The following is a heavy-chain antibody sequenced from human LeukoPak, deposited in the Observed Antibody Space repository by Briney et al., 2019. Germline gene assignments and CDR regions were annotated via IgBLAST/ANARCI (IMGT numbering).Heavy chain of an antibody. V-gene: IGHV4-34*01. D-gene: IGHD3-3*01. CDR2: INHSGST. CDR3: ARNTPSYDFWSGYYTWDAFDI. CDR1: GGSISSYY. Sequence: SETLSLTCTVSGGSISSYYWSWIRQPAGKGLEWIGEINHSGSTNYNPSLKSRVTISVDTSKNQFSLKLSSVTAADTAVYYCARNTPSYDFWSGYYTWDAFDIWGQGTMVTVSS. J-gene: IGHJ3*02.